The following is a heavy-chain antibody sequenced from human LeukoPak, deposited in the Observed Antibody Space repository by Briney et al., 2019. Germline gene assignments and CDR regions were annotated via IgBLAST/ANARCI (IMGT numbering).Heavy chain of an antibody. CDR2: VNSVGSST. CDR3: ARDYGEGGYYFDY. V-gene: IGHV3-74*01. Sequence: GGSLRLSCAASGFTFNSYWMHWVRQAPGKGLVWVSRVNSVGSSTSYADSVKGRFTISRDNAKNTLYLQMNSLRAEDTAVYYCARDYGEGGYYFDYWGQGTLVTVSS. J-gene: IGHJ4*02. D-gene: IGHD4-17*01. CDR1: GFTFNSYW.